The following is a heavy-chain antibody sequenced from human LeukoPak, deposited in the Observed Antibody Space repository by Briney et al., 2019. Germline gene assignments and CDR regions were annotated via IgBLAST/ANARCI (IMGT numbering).Heavy chain of an antibody. CDR1: GFTVSSNY. CDR3: AKGVNFDWLPDDS. D-gene: IGHD3-9*01. J-gene: IGHJ4*02. Sequence: PGGSLRLSCAASGFTVSSNYMSWVRQAPGKGLEWVSAISGSGGSTYYADSVKGRFTISRDNSKNTLYLQMNSLRAEDTAVYYCAKGVNFDWLPDDSWGQGTLVTVSS. CDR2: ISGSGGST. V-gene: IGHV3-23*01.